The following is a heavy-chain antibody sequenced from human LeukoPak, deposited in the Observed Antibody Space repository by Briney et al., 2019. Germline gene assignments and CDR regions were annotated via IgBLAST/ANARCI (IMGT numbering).Heavy chain of an antibody. J-gene: IGHJ3*02. CDR2: IHHSGST. CDR3: ARLGPNYDFWSGYYRVAFDI. V-gene: IGHV4-38-2*02. CDR1: GYSISSGYY. D-gene: IGHD3-3*01. Sequence: PSETLSLTCTVSGYSISSGYYWGWIRQPPGKGLEWIATIHHSGSTYYNPSLQSRATISVDTSKNQFSLKLSSVTAADTAVYYCARLGPNYDFWSGYYRVAFDIWGQGTMVTVSS.